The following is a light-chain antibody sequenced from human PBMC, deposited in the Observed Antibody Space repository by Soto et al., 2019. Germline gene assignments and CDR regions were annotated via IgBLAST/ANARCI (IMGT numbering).Light chain of an antibody. J-gene: IGKJ5*01. CDR2: AAS. CDR1: QSISTY. Sequence: DIQMTQSPSSLSASVGDRVTITCRASQSISTYLIWYQQKPGKAPKLLIYAASSLQSGVPSRFSGSGSGTDFTLTISSLQPEDFATYYCQQSYSTLITFGQGTRREIK. CDR3: QQSYSTLIT. V-gene: IGKV1-39*01.